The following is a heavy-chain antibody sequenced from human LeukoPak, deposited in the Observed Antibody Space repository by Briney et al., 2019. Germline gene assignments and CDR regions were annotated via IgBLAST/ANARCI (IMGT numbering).Heavy chain of an antibody. D-gene: IGHD6-6*01. J-gene: IGHJ4*02. CDR3: AKADGIAARRSVDH. CDR2: ISWNSGSI. Sequence: GRSLRLSCAASGFTFDDYAMHWVRQAPGKGLEWVSGISWNSGSIGYADSVKGRFTISRDNAKNSLYLQMNSLRAEDTALYYCAKADGIAARRSVDHWGQGTLVTVSS. CDR1: GFTFDDYA. V-gene: IGHV3-9*01.